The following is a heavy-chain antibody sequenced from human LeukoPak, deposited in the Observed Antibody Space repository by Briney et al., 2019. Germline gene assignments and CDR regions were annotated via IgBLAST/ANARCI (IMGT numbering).Heavy chain of an antibody. CDR2: INWNGGST. J-gene: IGHJ5*02. CDR1: GFTFSDYY. CDR3: ARDGIAAAGTLTSYNWFDP. D-gene: IGHD6-13*01. Sequence: GGSLRLSCAASGFTFSDYYMSWFRQAPEKGLEWVSGINWNGGSTGYADSVKGRFTISRDNAKNSLYLQMNSLRAEDTALYYCARDGIAAAGTLTSYNWFDPWGQGTLVTVSS. V-gene: IGHV3-20*04.